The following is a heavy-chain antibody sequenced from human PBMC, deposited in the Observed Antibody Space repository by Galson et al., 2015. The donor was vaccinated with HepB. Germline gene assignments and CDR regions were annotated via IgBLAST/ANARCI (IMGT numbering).Heavy chain of an antibody. V-gene: IGHV3-48*04. D-gene: IGHD4-23*01. CDR1: TFIFSTYS. CDR3: VFLRGNDLKTLDH. CDR2: ISSSSSTI. J-gene: IGHJ5*02. Sequence: SLRLSCAASTFIFSTYSMNWVRQAPGKGLECVSYISSSSSTIYYADSVKGRFTISRDNAKNSLYLQMNSLRVEDTAVYYCVFLRGNDLKTLDHWGQGTLVTVSS.